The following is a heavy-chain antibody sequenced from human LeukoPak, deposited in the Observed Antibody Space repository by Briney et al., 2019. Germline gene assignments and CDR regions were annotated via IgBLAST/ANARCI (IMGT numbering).Heavy chain of an antibody. J-gene: IGHJ6*03. V-gene: IGHV4-39*07. CDR2: KYYRGST. CDR3: ARIAGGLYFYYYYMDV. Sequence: PSETLSLTRTVSGGSISSSYYWGWIRQPPGKGLEWIGNKYYRGSTYYNPSLKSRVTISVDTSKNQFSLNLTSVTAADTAVYYCARIAGGLYFYYYYMDVWGKGTTVTVSS. CDR1: GGSISSSYY. D-gene: IGHD3-16*01.